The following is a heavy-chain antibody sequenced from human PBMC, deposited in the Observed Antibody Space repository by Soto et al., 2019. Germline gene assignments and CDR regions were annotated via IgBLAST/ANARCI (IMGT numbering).Heavy chain of an antibody. V-gene: IGHV1-18*01. CDR2: ISAYNGNT. D-gene: IGHD5-12*01. CDR1: RYRIASYG. CDR3: ARAVEMATIYYFDY. J-gene: IGHJ4*02. Sequence: ASVKVSCKDSRYRIASYGMSSVRQSTGQGLEWMGWISAYNGNTNYAQKLQGRVTMTTDTSTSTAYMELRSLRSDDTAVYYRARAVEMATIYYFDYWGQGTLVTVS.